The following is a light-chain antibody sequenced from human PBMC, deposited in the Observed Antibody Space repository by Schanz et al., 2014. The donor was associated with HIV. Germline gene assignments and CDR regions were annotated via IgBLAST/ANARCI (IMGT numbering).Light chain of an antibody. CDR1: SSDVGAYNS. J-gene: IGLJ1*01. V-gene: IGLV2-14*03. CDR3: CSYSRVGTPHYV. Sequence: QSALTQPASVSGSPGQSITISCTGTSSDVGAYNSVSWLQQQHPGKAPKVLIHGVNNRPSGVSHRFSGSKSDITASLTISGLQAEDEGDYYCCSYSRVGTPHYVFGTGTKLTVL. CDR2: GVN.